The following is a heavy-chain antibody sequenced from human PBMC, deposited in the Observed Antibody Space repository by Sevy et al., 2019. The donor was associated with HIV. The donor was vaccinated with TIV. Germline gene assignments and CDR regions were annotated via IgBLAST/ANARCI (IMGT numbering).Heavy chain of an antibody. CDR2: IYYSGST. CDR3: ARAKYSGSSTGDYFDY. J-gene: IGHJ4*02. CDR1: GGSVSSGSYY. Sequence: SETLSLTCTVSGGSVSSGSYYWSWIRQPPGKGLAWIGYIYYSGSTNYNPSLKSRVTISVDTSKNQFSLKLSSVTAADTAVYYCARAKYSGSSTGDYFDYWGQGTLVTVSS. D-gene: IGHD1-26*01. V-gene: IGHV4-61*01.